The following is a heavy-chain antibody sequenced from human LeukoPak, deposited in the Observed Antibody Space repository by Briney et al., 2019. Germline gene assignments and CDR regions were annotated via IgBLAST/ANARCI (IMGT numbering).Heavy chain of an antibody. V-gene: IGHV1-69*04. CDR3: ARGGTWIQLWLPY. CDR1: GGTFSSYA. D-gene: IGHD5-18*01. J-gene: IGHJ4*02. CDR2: IIPILGIA. Sequence: ASVKVSCKASGGTFSSYAISWVRQAPGQGLEWMGRIIPILGIANYAQKFQGRVTITADKSTSTAYMELSSLRSEDTAVYYCARGGTWIQLWLPYWGQGTLVTVSS.